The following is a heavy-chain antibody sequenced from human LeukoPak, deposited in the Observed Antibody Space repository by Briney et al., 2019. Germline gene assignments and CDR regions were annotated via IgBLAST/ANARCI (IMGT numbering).Heavy chain of an antibody. Sequence: ASVKVSCKASGYTLTSYDINWVRQATGQGLEWMGWMNPNSGNTAYVQKFQGRVTMTRTTSINTAYMELSGLRSADTAVYYCARGASRSFDYWGQGTLVTVSS. CDR2: MNPNSGNT. CDR3: ARGASRSFDY. CDR1: GYTLTSYD. J-gene: IGHJ4*02. V-gene: IGHV1-8*01.